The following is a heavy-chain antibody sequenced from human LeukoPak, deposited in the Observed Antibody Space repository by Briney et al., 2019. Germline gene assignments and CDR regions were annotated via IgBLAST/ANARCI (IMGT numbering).Heavy chain of an antibody. V-gene: IGHV1-46*01. Sequence: GASVKVSCKASGYTFTRYYMHWVRQAPGQGLEWMGIINPSGDNTSYAQKFQGRVTMTGDTSTSTVYIELSSLTSEDTAVYYCARRAGPGGFDYWGQGTLVTVSS. D-gene: IGHD6-13*01. CDR1: GYTFTRYY. CDR3: ARRAGPGGFDY. J-gene: IGHJ4*02. CDR2: INPSGDNT.